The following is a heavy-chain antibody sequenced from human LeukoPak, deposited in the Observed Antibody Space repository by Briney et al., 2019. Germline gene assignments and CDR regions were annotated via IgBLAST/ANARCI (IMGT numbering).Heavy chain of an antibody. V-gene: IGHV3-48*03. CDR2: ISSSGSTI. Sequence: GGSLRLSCAASGFTFSSYEMNWVRQAPGKGLEWVSYISSSGSTIYYADSVKGRFTISRDNAKNSLYLQMNSLRAEDTAVYYCARVLGYCSGGSCYSLDYFDYWGQGTLVTVSS. CDR3: ARVLGYCSGGSCYSLDYFDY. CDR1: GFTFSSYE. D-gene: IGHD2-15*01. J-gene: IGHJ4*02.